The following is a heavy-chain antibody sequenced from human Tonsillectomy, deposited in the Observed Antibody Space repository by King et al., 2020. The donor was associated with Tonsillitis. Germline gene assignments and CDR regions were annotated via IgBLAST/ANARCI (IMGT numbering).Heavy chain of an antibody. J-gene: IGHJ4*02. V-gene: IGHV1-8*01. Sequence: VQLVESGAEVKKPGASVKVSCKASGYTFTTYDINWVRQATGQGLEWMGWMNPTSGDTGYAQKFQGRVTMTRNTSISTAYMELSSLRSEDTAVYYCAGGPRLLFFVWGQGTLVTVSS. CDR2: MNPTSGDT. D-gene: IGHD2-21*02. CDR3: AGGPRLLFFV. CDR1: GYTFTTYD.